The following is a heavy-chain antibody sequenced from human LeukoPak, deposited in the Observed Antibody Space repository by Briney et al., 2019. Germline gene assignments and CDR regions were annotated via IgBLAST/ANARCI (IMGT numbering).Heavy chain of an antibody. D-gene: IGHD6-13*01. V-gene: IGHV3-7*01. Sequence: GGSLRLSCAVSGFSVSGYWMTWVCQAPGKGLEWVANIKQDGSEKNYVDSVKGRFTISRDNAENSLFLQMNSRRVEDTAVYYCAREWQGGIAAAGTRIEGDYWGQGTLVAVSS. J-gene: IGHJ4*02. CDR1: GFSVSGYW. CDR3: AREWQGGIAAAGTRIEGDY. CDR2: IKQDGSEK.